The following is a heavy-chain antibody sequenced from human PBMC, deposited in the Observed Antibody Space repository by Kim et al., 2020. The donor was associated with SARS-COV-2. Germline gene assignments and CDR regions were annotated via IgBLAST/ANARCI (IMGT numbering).Heavy chain of an antibody. CDR3: TRHAPVAGTFD. Sequence: GGSLRLSCAASGFTFSGSAMHWVRQASGKGLEWVGRIRSKANSYATAYAASVKGRFTISRDDSKNTAYLQMNSLKTEDTAVYYCTRHAPVAGTFDWGQGTLVTVSS. J-gene: IGHJ4*02. CDR2: IRSKANSYAT. V-gene: IGHV3-73*01. CDR1: GFTFSGSA. D-gene: IGHD6-19*01.